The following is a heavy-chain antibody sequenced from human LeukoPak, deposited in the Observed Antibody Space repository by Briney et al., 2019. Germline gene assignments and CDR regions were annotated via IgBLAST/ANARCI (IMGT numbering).Heavy chain of an antibody. D-gene: IGHD2-15*01. CDR3: TVNYCSGGSCYML. Sequence: ASVKVSCKASGYTFTSYYMHWVRQAPGQGLEWMGIINPSGGAPSYAQKFQGRVTMTRDTSTSTVYMELSSLRSEDTAVYYCTVNYCSGGSCYMLWGQGTLVTVSS. V-gene: IGHV1-46*01. CDR1: GYTFTSYY. J-gene: IGHJ4*02. CDR2: INPSGGAP.